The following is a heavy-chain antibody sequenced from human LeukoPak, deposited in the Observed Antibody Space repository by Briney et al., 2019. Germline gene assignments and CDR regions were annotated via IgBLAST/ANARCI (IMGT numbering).Heavy chain of an antibody. CDR1: GGSFSGYY. CDR3: ARGLNIGYVRL. Sequence: SETLSLTCGVYGGSFSGYYWSWIRQPPGKGLEWVGEINHSGSTNYNSSLKSRVTISVDTSKNQFSLKLSSVTAADTVVYYCARGLNIGYVRLWGQGTLVTVSS. V-gene: IGHV4-34*01. CDR2: INHSGST. J-gene: IGHJ4*02. D-gene: IGHD5-12*01.